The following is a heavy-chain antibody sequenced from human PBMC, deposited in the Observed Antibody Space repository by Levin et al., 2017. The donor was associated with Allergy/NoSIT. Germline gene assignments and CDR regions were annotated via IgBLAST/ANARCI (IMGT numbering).Heavy chain of an antibody. Sequence: GESLKISCAASGFTFSSYGMHWVRQAPGKGLEWVAVIWYDGSNKYYADSVRGRFTISRDNSENTLYLQMNSLGAEDTAVYYCVKDRASGASAGDYWGQGSLVTVSS. CDR3: VKDRASGASAGDY. V-gene: IGHV3-33*06. D-gene: IGHD6-13*01. CDR1: GFTFSSYG. CDR2: IWYDGSNK. J-gene: IGHJ4*02.